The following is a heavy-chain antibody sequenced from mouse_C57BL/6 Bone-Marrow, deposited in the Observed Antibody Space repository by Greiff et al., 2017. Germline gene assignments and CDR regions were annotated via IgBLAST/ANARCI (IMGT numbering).Heavy chain of an antibody. CDR2: IYPGSGSL. CDR1: GYTFPSYW. J-gene: IGHJ3*01. CDR3: ALMVTAWFAY. V-gene: IGHV1-55*01. D-gene: IGHD2-3*01. Sequence: QVQLQQPGAELVKPGASVKMSCKAPGYTFPSYWLTWVKQRPGQGLEWIGDIYPGSGSLNSIGKFKRKATLTVATPPSTAYMQLSSLTSEDAAVYYCALMVTAWFAYWGQGTLVTVSA.